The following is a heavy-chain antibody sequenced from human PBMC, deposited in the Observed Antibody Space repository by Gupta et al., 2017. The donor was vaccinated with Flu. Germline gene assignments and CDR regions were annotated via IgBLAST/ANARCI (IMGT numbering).Heavy chain of an antibody. CDR2: ISSSSSYI. V-gene: IGHV3-21*01. Sequence: EVQLVESGGGLVKPGGSLRLSCAASGFTFSSYTMNWFRHAPGKGLEWVSSISSSSSYIYYADSVKGRFTISRDNAKNSLYLQMNSLRAEDTAVYYCARARGGQDYYYYGMDVWGQGTTVTVSS. CDR1: GFTFSSYT. CDR3: ARARGGQDYYYYGMDV. D-gene: IGHD5-12*01. J-gene: IGHJ6*02.